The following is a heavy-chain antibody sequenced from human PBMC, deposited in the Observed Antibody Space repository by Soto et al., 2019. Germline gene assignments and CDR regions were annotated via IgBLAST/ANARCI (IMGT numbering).Heavy chain of an antibody. Sequence: QVQLVQSGGEVKKPGASVTVSCKASGYTFINYHITWVRQAPGQGLEWMAWINTYNGMTDYAQRFQGRVTMTTDTSKSTAFMELRNLESDDTAVYFWAKSPRSEMATDWGQGTLVIVSS. CDR3: AKSPRSEMATD. D-gene: IGHD3-3*01. CDR2: INTYNGMT. J-gene: IGHJ4*02. CDR1: GYTFINYH. V-gene: IGHV1-18*01.